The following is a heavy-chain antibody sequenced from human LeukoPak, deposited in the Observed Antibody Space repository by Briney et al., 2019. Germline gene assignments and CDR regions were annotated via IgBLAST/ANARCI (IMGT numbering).Heavy chain of an antibody. V-gene: IGHV1-3*01. CDR1: GYTFTGYA. CDR3: ARDRDYGDYVLFDY. CDR2: INAGNGNT. Sequence: ASVKVSCKASGYTFTGYAMHWVRQAPGQRLEWMGWINAGNGNTKYSQKFQGRVTITRDTSASTAYMELSSLRSEDTAVYYCARDRDYGDYVLFDYWGQGTLVTVSS. D-gene: IGHD4-17*01. J-gene: IGHJ4*02.